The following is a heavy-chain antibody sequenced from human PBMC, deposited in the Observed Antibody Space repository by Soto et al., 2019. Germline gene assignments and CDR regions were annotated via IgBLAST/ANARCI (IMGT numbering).Heavy chain of an antibody. V-gene: IGHV3-74*01. J-gene: IGHJ4*02. D-gene: IGHD1-26*01. CDR2: IDRDGSST. CDR3: VRDGKGSSFDY. CDR1: GFTFSNYW. Sequence: GGSLRLSCEASGFTFSNYWMHWVRQAPGKGLVWVSRIDRDGSSTSYVDSVKGRFTISRDNAKNTLWLQMNSLRAEDTAVYYHVRDGKGSSFDYWSQGALVTVSS.